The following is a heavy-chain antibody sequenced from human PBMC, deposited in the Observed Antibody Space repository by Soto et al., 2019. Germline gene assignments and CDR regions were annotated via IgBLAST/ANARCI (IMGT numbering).Heavy chain of an antibody. CDR1: GGSFSGYY. V-gene: IGHV4-34*01. D-gene: IGHD2-15*01. CDR2: INHSGST. CDR3: ARHRIKNYYYYMDV. J-gene: IGHJ6*03. Sequence: SXTLSLTGAVYGGSFSGYYCSWIHQPPGKGLEWIGEINHSGSTNYNPSLKSRVTISVDTSKNQFSLKLSSVTAADTAVYYCARHRIKNYYYYMDVWGKGTTVTVSS.